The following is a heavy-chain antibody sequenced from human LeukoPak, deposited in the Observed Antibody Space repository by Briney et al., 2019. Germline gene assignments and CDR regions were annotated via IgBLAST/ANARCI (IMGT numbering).Heavy chain of an antibody. CDR1: GFTFSSYS. J-gene: IGHJ4*02. CDR3: ARDSGSGWNGVDY. Sequence: GGSLRLSCAASGFTFSSYSMNWVRQAPAKGLEWVSSISSSSTYIYYADSVKGRFTISRDIAKNSLYLQMNSLRVEDTAVYYCARDSGSGWNGVDYWGQGTLVTVSS. CDR2: ISSSSTYI. D-gene: IGHD6-19*01. V-gene: IGHV3-21*03.